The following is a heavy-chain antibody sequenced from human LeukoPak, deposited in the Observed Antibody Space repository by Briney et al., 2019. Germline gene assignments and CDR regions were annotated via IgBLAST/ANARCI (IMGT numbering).Heavy chain of an antibody. CDR1: GYTFTSYG. V-gene: IGHV1-69*13. CDR3: ARGYRGYDPNAKLRLDYRYHGMDV. D-gene: IGHD5-12*01. J-gene: IGHJ6*02. CDR2: IIPIFGTP. Sequence: SVKVSCKAPGYTFTSYGISWVRQAPGQGLEWMGGIIPIFGTPNYAQKFQGRVTINADESTSTAYMELSSLRSEDTAVYYCARGYRGYDPNAKLRLDYRYHGMDVWGQGTTVTVSS.